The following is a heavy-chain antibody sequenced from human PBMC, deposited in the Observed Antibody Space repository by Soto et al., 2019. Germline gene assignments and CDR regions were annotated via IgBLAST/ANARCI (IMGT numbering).Heavy chain of an antibody. CDR1: RYTFTNYY. Sequence: SVKVSCKASRYTFTNYYFHWVRQAPGQGLEWMGIMNPSGGSASYAQKFQGRLTMTRDTSTSTVYMELSRLRSEDTAVYYCARAFYFICFCGQYERFAFWGQGTLVIVSS. D-gene: IGHD2-21*01. J-gene: IGHJ4*02. CDR2: MNPSGGSA. CDR3: ARAFYFICFCGQYERFAF. V-gene: IGHV1-46*01.